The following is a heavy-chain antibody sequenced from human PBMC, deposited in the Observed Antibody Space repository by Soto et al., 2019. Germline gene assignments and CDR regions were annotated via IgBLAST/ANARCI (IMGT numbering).Heavy chain of an antibody. CDR1: GGTFSSYA. Sequence: SVKVSCKASGGTFSSYAISWVRQAPGQGLEWMGGIIPIFGTANYAQKFQGRVTITADESTSTAYMELSSLRSEDTAVYYCARLVGATEKSDYWGQGTLVTVSS. D-gene: IGHD1-26*01. CDR3: ARLVGATEKSDY. J-gene: IGHJ4*02. CDR2: IIPIFGTA. V-gene: IGHV1-69*13.